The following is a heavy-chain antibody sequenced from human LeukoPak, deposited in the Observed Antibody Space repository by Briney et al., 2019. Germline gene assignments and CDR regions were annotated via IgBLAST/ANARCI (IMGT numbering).Heavy chain of an antibody. Sequence: SVKVSCKASGGTFSSYAISWVRQAPGQGLEWMGGIIPIFGTANYAQKFQGRVTITADKSTSTAYMELSSLRSEDTAVYYCARETYSNILTGTDYWGPGTLVTVSS. D-gene: IGHD3-9*01. CDR1: GGTFSSYA. CDR3: ARETYSNILTGTDY. J-gene: IGHJ4*02. V-gene: IGHV1-69*06. CDR2: IIPIFGTA.